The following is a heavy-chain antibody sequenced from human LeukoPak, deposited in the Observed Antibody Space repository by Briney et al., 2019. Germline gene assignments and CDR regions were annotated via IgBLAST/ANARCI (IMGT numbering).Heavy chain of an antibody. Sequence: SETLSLTCTVSGGSISSYYWSWTRQPPGKGLEWIGYIYYSGSTNYNPSLKSRVTISVDTSKNQFSLKLSSVTAADTAVYYCAGGIAVAGTRAFDIWGQGTMVAVSS. V-gene: IGHV4-59*01. CDR2: IYYSGST. CDR1: GGSISSYY. D-gene: IGHD6-19*01. J-gene: IGHJ3*02. CDR3: AGGIAVAGTRAFDI.